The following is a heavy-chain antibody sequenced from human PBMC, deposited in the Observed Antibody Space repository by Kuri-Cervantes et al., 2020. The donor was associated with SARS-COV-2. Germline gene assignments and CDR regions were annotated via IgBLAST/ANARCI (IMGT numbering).Heavy chain of an antibody. V-gene: IGHV3-15*01. CDR1: GFTFSSYA. CDR3: TTDFEYQLLNYYYGMDV. Sequence: GGSLRLSCAASGFTFSSYAMSWVRQAPGKGLEWVGRIKGKTDGGTTDYAAPVKGRFTISRDDSKNTLYLQMNSLKTEDTAVYYCTTDFEYQLLNYYYGMDVWGQGTTVTVSS. J-gene: IGHJ6*02. D-gene: IGHD2-2*01. CDR2: IKGKTDGGTT.